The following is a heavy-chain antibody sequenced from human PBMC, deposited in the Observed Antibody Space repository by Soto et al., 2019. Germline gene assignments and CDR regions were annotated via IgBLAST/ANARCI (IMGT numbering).Heavy chain of an antibody. CDR2: ISGSGIST. V-gene: IGHV3-23*01. CDR3: AKEPVGPDWYFDL. J-gene: IGHJ2*01. CDR1: GFPFRSYA. Sequence: DVQLLESGGGLVQPGGSLRLSCAASGFPFRSYAMSWVRQAPGQGLEWVSGISGSGISTHYADSVKGRFTVSRDNSENTLYVQMNSLRAEDTAVYNCAKEPVGPDWYFDLWGLGTLVTVSS.